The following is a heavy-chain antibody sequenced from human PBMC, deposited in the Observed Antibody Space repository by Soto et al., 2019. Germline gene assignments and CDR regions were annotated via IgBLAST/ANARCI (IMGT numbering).Heavy chain of an antibody. D-gene: IGHD6-25*01. CDR1: GYSVTSYW. Sequence: GESLKISCKGSGYSVTSYWISWVRQMPGKGLEWMGRIDPSDSCTNYSPSFQGHVTISADKSISTAYLQWSSLKASDTAMYYCARHRVAAENYGMDVWGQGTTVTVSS. J-gene: IGHJ6*02. CDR3: ARHRVAAENYGMDV. CDR2: IDPSDSCT. V-gene: IGHV5-10-1*01.